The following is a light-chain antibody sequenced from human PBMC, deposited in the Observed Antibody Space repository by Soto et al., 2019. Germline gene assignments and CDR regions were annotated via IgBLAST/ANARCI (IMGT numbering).Light chain of an antibody. CDR3: QQYNNWWT. J-gene: IGKJ1*01. CDR1: QSVRSN. CDR2: GAS. Sequence: EIVLTQSPGTLSLSPGERATLSCRTSQSVRSNLAWYQQKPGQAPRLLIYGASTRVTGIPARFSGSGSGTEFTLTISSLQSEDFAVYYCQQYNNWWTFGQGTKVDIK. V-gene: IGKV3-15*01.